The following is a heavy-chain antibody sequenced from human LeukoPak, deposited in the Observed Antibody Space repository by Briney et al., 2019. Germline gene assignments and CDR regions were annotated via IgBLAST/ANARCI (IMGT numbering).Heavy chain of an antibody. J-gene: IGHJ4*02. Sequence: SETLSLTCAVYGGSFSGYYWSWIRQPPGKGLEWIGEINHSGSTNYNPSLKSRVTISVDTSKNQFSLKLSSVTAADTAVYYCARRWFGESPFDYWGQGTLVTVSS. CDR3: ARRWFGESPFDY. CDR2: INHSGST. CDR1: GGSFSGYY. D-gene: IGHD3-10*01. V-gene: IGHV4-34*01.